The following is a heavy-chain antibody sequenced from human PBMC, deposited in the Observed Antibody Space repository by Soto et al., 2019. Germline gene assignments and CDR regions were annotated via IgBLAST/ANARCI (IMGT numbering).Heavy chain of an antibody. J-gene: IGHJ4*02. CDR3: ARVTWRTYYYGSGSPDLDY. Sequence: ASVKVSCKASGYTFTSYGISWVRQAPGQGLEWMGWISAYNGNTNYAQKLQGRVTMTTDTSTSTAYMELRSLRSDDTAVYYCARVTWRTYYYGSGSPDLDYWGQGTLVTVSS. V-gene: IGHV1-18*01. CDR1: GYTFTSYG. CDR2: ISAYNGNT. D-gene: IGHD3-10*01.